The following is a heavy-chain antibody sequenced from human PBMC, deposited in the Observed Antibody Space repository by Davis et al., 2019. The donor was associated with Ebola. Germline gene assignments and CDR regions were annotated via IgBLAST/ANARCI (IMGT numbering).Heavy chain of an antibody. CDR3: ARPLDLVGATYFEF. D-gene: IGHD1-26*01. CDR1: GGSISSYY. J-gene: IGHJ4*02. CDR2: IYYSGST. V-gene: IGHV4-59*08. Sequence: MPSETLSLTCTVSGGSISSYYWSWIRQPPGTVLQFIRYIYYSGSTNYNPSLKSRVTISVDTSKNQFSLKLSSVTAADSAGYYCARPLDLVGATYFEFWGPGTLVTVSS.